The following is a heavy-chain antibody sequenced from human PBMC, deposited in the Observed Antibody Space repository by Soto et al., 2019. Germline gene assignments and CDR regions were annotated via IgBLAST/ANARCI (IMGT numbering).Heavy chain of an antibody. J-gene: IGHJ3*02. CDR1: GFTFSDYY. CDR3: ARLGVYCISTSCYDAFYI. V-gene: IGHV3-11*01. CDR2: ISSSGSTI. D-gene: IGHD2-2*01. Sequence: QVQLVESGGGLVKPGGSLRLSCVASGFTFSDYYMSWIRQAPGKGLEWVSYISSSGSTIYYADSVKGRFTISRDNAKNSLYLQMNSLRGEDTAVYYCARLGVYCISTSCYDAFYIWGQGTMVTVSS.